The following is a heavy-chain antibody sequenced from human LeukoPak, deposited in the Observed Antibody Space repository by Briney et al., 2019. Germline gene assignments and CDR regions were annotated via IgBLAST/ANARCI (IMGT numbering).Heavy chain of an antibody. CDR2: IYDSGST. V-gene: IGHV4-39*01. D-gene: IGHD2-15*01. Sequence: SETLSLTCTVSGGSIRSSYYYWGWIRRPPGKGLEWIRSIYDSGSTYYNPSLKSRVTISVDTSKNQFSLKLNSVAAADTAVYYCARGGYCSGGSCYPDYWGQGTLVTVSS. J-gene: IGHJ4*02. CDR3: ARGGYCSGGSCYPDY. CDR1: GGSIRSSYYY.